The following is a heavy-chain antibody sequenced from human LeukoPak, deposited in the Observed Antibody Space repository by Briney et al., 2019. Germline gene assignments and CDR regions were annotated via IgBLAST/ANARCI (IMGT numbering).Heavy chain of an antibody. CDR2: INHSGST. CDR3: ARGGRSSGWRGRGYYFDY. Sequence: PSETLSLTCAVSGYSISSGYHWAWIRQPPGKGLEWIGEINHSGSTNYNPSLKSRVTISVDTSKNQFSLKLSSVTAADTAVYYCARGGRSSGWRGRGYYFDYWGQGTLVTVSS. J-gene: IGHJ4*02. CDR1: GYSISSGYH. V-gene: IGHV4-38-2*01. D-gene: IGHD6-19*01.